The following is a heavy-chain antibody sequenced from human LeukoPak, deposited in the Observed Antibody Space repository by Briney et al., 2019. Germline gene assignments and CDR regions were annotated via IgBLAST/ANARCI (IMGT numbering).Heavy chain of an antibody. CDR1: GHTFTSYY. J-gene: IGHJ4*02. CDR2: ISAYNGVT. CDR3: ARVGSVDTSGYYDY. D-gene: IGHD3-22*01. Sequence: ASVKVSCKASGHTFTSYYMHWVRQAPGQGLEWMGWISAYNGVTHYAQNVQGRVTMTTDTSTNTVYMELSSLRSDDTAVYYCARVGSVDTSGYYDYWGQGTLVTVSS. V-gene: IGHV1-18*04.